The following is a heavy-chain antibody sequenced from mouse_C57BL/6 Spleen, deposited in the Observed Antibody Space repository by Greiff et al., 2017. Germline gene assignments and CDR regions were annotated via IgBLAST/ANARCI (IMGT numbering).Heavy chain of an antibody. D-gene: IGHD1-1*01. Sequence: QVQLQQPGAELVKPGASVKLSCKASGYTFTSYWMHWVKQRPGQGLEWIGMIHPNSRSTNYNEKFKSKATLTVDKSSSTAYMQLSSLTSEDSAVXYCARTITTVVAYYYAMDYWGQGTSVTVSS. CDR2: IHPNSRST. V-gene: IGHV1-64*01. CDR3: ARTITTVVAYYYAMDY. J-gene: IGHJ4*01. CDR1: GYTFTSYW.